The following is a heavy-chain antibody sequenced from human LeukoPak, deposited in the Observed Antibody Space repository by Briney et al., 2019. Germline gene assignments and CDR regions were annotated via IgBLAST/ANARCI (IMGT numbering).Heavy chain of an antibody. CDR3: ARASRGGIADY. Sequence: PSETLSLTCTVSGGSISSGDYYWSWIRQPPGKGLEWIGYIYYSGSTNYNPSLKSRVTISVDTSKNQFSLKLSSVTAAGTAVYYCARASRGGIADYWGQGTLVTVSS. V-gene: IGHV4-61*08. CDR1: GGSISSGDYY. CDR2: IYYSGST. D-gene: IGHD6-13*01. J-gene: IGHJ4*02.